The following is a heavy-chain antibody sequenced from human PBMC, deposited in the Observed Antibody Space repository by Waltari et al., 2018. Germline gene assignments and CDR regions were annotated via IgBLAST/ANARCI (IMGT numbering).Heavy chain of an antibody. Sequence: QVNLVESGGGVVQPGGSLRLSCTTSGFTFSNFGMHWVRQAPGKGLEWVALIWFDGSDKFYADSVRGRLTISRDNSARTLYLDMDSLRLDDTAMYYCAKDAFGNTYLDFWGQGTLVTVSS. CDR1: GFTFSNFG. D-gene: IGHD2-2*02. CDR2: IWFDGSDK. CDR3: AKDAFGNTYLDF. J-gene: IGHJ4*02. V-gene: IGHV3-30*02.